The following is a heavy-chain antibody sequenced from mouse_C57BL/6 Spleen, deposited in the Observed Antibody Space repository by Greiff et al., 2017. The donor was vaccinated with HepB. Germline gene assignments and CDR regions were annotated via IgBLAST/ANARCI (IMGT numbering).Heavy chain of an antibody. J-gene: IGHJ3*01. V-gene: IGHV1-18*01. CDR3: ARRVDYDYDVGFAY. CDR1: GYTFTDYN. Sequence: QLQESGPELVKPGASVKIPCKASGYTFTDYNMDWVKQSHGKSLEWIGDINPNNGGTIYNQKFKGKATLTVDKSSSTAYMELRSLTSEDTAVYYCARRVDYDYDVGFAYWGQGTLVTVSA. D-gene: IGHD2-4*01. CDR2: INPNNGGT.